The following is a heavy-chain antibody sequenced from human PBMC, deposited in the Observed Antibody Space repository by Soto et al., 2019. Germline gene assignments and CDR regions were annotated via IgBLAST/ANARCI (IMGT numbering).Heavy chain of an antibody. Sequence: GGSLRLSCAASGFTFSSYAMHWVRQAPGKGLEWVAVISYDGSNKYYADSVKGRFTISRDNSKNTLYLQMNSLRAEDTAVYYCARVYYYDSSGYYRGGYYYYYGMDVWGQGTTVTVSS. J-gene: IGHJ6*02. CDR1: GFTFSSYA. CDR3: ARVYYYDSSGYYRGGYYYYYGMDV. V-gene: IGHV3-30-3*01. CDR2: ISYDGSNK. D-gene: IGHD3-22*01.